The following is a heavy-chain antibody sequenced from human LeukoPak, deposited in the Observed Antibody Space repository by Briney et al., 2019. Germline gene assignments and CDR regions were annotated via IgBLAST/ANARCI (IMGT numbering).Heavy chain of an antibody. CDR3: AGSGGGSTLDFDY. V-gene: IGHV4-59*01. D-gene: IGHD3-10*01. CDR2: ISYSGST. J-gene: IGHJ4*02. Sequence: SETLSLTCTVSGGSISSYYWSWIRQPPGKGLEWIGYISYSGSTNYNPSLKSRVTISVDTSKNQFSLKLSSVTAADTAVYYCAGSGGGSTLDFDYWGQGTLVTVSS. CDR1: GGSISSYY.